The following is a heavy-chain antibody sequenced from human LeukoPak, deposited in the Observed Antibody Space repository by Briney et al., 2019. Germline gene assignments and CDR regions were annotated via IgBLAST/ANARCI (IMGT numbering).Heavy chain of an antibody. CDR2: IFPMFVTA. CDR1: LGTFNKYS. J-gene: IGHJ3*02. Sequence: GSSVKVSCKASLGTFNKYSISWVRQAPGQGGEWVGGIFPMFVTANYAQKLQGRLTITADKATSTAYMELSSLRSEDTAVYYCARDDCSSARAFDIWGQGTMVTVSS. CDR3: ARDDCSSARAFDI. D-gene: IGHD6-13*01. V-gene: IGHV1-69*06.